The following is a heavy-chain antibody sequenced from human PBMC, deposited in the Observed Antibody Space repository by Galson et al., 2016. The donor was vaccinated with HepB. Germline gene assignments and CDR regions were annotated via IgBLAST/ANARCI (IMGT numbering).Heavy chain of an antibody. V-gene: IGHV3-66*01. J-gene: IGHJ6*02. CDR1: GFTVSSTY. CDR2: IYSGGTT. D-gene: IGHD6-13*01. CDR3: AGRGASSSSWYSDYQYGMDV. Sequence: SLRLSCAASGFTVSSTYMNWVRQAPGKGLEWVSIIYSGGTTYQADSVKGRFTISSDNSNNTLCLQMNSLRHEDTAVYYCAGRGASSSSWYSDYQYGMDVWGQGTTVTVSS.